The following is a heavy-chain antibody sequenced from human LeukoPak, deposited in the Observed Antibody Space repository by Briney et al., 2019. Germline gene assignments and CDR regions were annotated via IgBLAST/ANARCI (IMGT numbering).Heavy chain of an antibody. CDR1: GYTFTSYD. D-gene: IGHD2-2*02. Sequence: AASVKVSCKASGYTFTSYDINWVRQATGQGLEWVGWMYPNRGNTGYAQKFQGRDTMTRHTSISTPYMWLSSLRSEDTGVYYCARTGDCSSTSCYTFHYYYSDGMDVWGQGTTVTASS. V-gene: IGHV1-8*01. CDR2: MYPNRGNT. J-gene: IGHJ6*02. CDR3: ARTGDCSSTSCYTFHYYYSDGMDV.